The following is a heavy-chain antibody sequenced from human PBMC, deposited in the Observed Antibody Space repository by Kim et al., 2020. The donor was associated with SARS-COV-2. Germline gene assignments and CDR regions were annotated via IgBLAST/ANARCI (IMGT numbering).Heavy chain of an antibody. CDR3: ASFESDGGNSPLDY. V-gene: IGHV3-11*03. CDR1: GFTFSDYY. CDR2: ISSSSSYT. Sequence: GGSLRLSCAASGFTFSDYYMSWIRQAPGKGLEWVSYISSSSSYTNYADSVKGRFTISRDNAKNSLYLQMNSLRAEDTAVYYCASFESDGGNSPLDYWGQGTLVTVSS. D-gene: IGHD2-21*02. J-gene: IGHJ4*02.